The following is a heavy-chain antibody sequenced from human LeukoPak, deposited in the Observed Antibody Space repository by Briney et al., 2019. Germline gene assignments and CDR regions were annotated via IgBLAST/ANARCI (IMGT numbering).Heavy chain of an antibody. Sequence: PSQTLSLTCTVSGGSISSGGYYWSWIRQHPGKGLEWIGYIYYSGSTYYNPSLKSRVTISVDTSKNQFSLKLSSVTAADTAVYYCAREVESRRDGYNLWYFDLWGRGTLVTVSS. CDR3: AREVESRRDGYNLWYFDL. D-gene: IGHD5-24*01. J-gene: IGHJ2*01. V-gene: IGHV4-31*03. CDR2: IYYSGST. CDR1: GGSISSGGYY.